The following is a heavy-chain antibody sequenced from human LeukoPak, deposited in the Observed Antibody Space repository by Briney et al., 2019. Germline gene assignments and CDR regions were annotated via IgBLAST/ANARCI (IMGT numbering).Heavy chain of an antibody. CDR1: GGSFSGYY. CDR2: INHSGST. Sequence: SETLSLSCADYGGSFSGYYWSWIRQPPGKGLEWIGEINHSGSTYYNPSLKSRVTISVDTSKNQFSLKLSSVTAADTAVYYCARAPITMVRGVIIGLAFDIWGQGTMVTVSS. D-gene: IGHD3-10*01. V-gene: IGHV4-34*01. J-gene: IGHJ3*02. CDR3: ARAPITMVRGVIIGLAFDI.